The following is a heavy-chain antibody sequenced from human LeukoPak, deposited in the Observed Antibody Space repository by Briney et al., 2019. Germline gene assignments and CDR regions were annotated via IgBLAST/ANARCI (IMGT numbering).Heavy chain of an antibody. V-gene: IGHV3-23*01. J-gene: IGHJ4*02. CDR2: ISGSGGST. D-gene: IGHD3-3*01. Sequence: GGSLRLSCAASGFTFSSYAMSWVRQAPGKGLEWVSAISGSGGSTYYADSVKGRFTISRDNSKNTLYLQMNSLRAEDTAVYYCAKGGGYDFWSGPPFDYWGQGTLVTVSS. CDR3: AKGGGYDFWSGPPFDY. CDR1: GFTFSSYA.